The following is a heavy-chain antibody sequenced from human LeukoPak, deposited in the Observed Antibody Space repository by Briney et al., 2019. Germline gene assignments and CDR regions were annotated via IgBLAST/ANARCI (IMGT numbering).Heavy chain of an antibody. D-gene: IGHD3-9*01. Sequence: SETLSLTCTVSGGSISSSSYYWGWIRQPPGKGLEWIGSIYYSGSTYYNPSLKSRVTISVDTSKNQFSLKLSSVTAADTAVYYCARLPIGTILGPMMDVWGKGTTVTVSS. J-gene: IGHJ6*04. CDR3: ARLPIGTILGPMMDV. CDR1: GGSISSSSYY. CDR2: IYYSGST. V-gene: IGHV4-39*01.